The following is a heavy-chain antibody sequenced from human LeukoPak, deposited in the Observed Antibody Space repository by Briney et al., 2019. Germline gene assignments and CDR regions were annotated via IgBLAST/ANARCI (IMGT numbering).Heavy chain of an antibody. CDR1: GGSITSSSYY. D-gene: IGHD6-13*01. CDR3: AKQQLVRCFDY. V-gene: IGHV4-39*01. J-gene: IGHJ4*02. Sequence: SETLSLICTLSGGSITSSSYYWGRIRQPPWKGLEWIGRIFYSGSTYHNPSLKSPATISVDTSKTQFPLKLSSVAAADTAVYYCAKQQLVRCFDYWGQGTLVTVSS. CDR2: IFYSGST.